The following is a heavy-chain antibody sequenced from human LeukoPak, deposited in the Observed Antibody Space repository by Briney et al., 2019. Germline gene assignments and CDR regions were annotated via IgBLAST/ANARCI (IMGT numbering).Heavy chain of an antibody. V-gene: IGHV1-69*04. CDR3: ARLGSGYDSSGYSDY. J-gene: IGHJ4*02. CDR1: GGTFSSYA. D-gene: IGHD3-22*01. CDR2: IIPILGIA. Sequence: GASLKLSCTASGGTFSSYAISWVRQAPGQGHEWMGRIIPILGIANYAQKFQGRVTITADKSTSTAYMELSSLRSEDTAVYYCARLGSGYDSSGYSDYWGQGTLVTVSS.